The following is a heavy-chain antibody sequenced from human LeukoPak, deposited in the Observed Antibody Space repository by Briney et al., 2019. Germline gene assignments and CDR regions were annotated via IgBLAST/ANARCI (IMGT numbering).Heavy chain of an antibody. Sequence: SSVKVSCKATGGTFSSYAISWVRQAPGQGLEWMGGIIPIFGTANYAQKFQGRVTITTDESTSTAYMELSSLRSEDTAVYYCAAEGTYNWNNQDAFDIWGQGTMVTVSS. J-gene: IGHJ3*02. CDR2: IIPIFGTA. CDR1: GGTFSSYA. V-gene: IGHV1-69*05. D-gene: IGHD1/OR15-1a*01. CDR3: AAEGTYNWNNQDAFDI.